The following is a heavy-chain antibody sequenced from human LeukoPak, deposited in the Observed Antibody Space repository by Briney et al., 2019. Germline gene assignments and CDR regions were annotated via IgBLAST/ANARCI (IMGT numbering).Heavy chain of an antibody. V-gene: IGHV1-8*01. CDR1: GYTFTSYD. CDR2: MNPNSGNT. Sequence: ASVKVSCKASGYTFTSYDINWVRQATGQGLEWMGWMNPNSGNTGYAQKFQGRVTMTRNTSISTAYMELSSLRSEDMAVYYCARVGATMVGFYYYYGMDVWGQGTTVTVSS. J-gene: IGHJ6*02. CDR3: ARVGATMVGFYYYYGMDV. D-gene: IGHD1-26*01.